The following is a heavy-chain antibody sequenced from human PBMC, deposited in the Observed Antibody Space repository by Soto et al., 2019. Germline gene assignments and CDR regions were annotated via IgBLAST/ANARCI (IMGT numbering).Heavy chain of an antibody. J-gene: IGHJ4*02. CDR2: ISYEGSNK. Sequence: GGSLRLSCAASGFTSRSYAMHWVRQARGKGLEWVAVISYEGSNKYYADSVKGRFIISRDNSKSTLYLQMNSLRAEDTAVYYCACGWRHDGLDYWGQGTLVNVCS. V-gene: IGHV3-30-3*01. D-gene: IGHD2-21*02. CDR3: ACGWRHDGLDY. CDR1: GFTSRSYA.